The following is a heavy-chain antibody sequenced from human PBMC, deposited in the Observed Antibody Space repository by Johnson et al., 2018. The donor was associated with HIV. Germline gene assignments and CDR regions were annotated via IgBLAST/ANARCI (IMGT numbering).Heavy chain of an antibody. CDR3: AKDILEYSSSSGAFDI. D-gene: IGHD6-6*01. CDR2: ISWNSGSI. J-gene: IGHJ3*02. V-gene: IGHV3-9*01. CDR1: GFTFDDYA. Sequence: EVQLVESGGGLVQPGRSLRLSCAASGFTFDDYAMHWVRQAPGKGLEWVSGISWNSGSIGYADSVKGRFPISRDNAKNSLYLQMNSLRAEDTALYYCAKDILEYSSSSGAFDIWGQGTMVTVSS.